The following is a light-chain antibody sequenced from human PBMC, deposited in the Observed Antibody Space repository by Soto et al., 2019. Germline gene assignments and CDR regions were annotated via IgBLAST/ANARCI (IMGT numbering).Light chain of an antibody. CDR1: QSVSSSY. J-gene: IGKJ2*01. CDR2: DAS. CDR3: QQYGSSPYT. Sequence: EIVLTQSPATLSLSPGDRATLSGRASQSVSSSYLARYHQKPGLAPRLLIDDASNSATGIPDRFSGSGSGTDFPLTISTLEPEDFAVYYCQQYGSSPYTFGQGTKLEIK. V-gene: IGKV3D-20*01.